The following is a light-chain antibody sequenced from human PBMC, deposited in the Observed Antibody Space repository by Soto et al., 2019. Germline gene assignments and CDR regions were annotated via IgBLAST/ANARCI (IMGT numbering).Light chain of an antibody. CDR3: YSYAGKRV. Sequence: QSALTQPPSASGSPGQSVTISCTGASSDVGGYNYVSWYQHHPGKAPKLIIYDVSNRPSGVPDRFSASKSGNTASLTVSGLQAEDEDYCYSYSYAGKRVFGGGTKVTVL. J-gene: IGLJ2*01. CDR1: SSDVGGYNY. CDR2: DVS. V-gene: IGLV2-8*01.